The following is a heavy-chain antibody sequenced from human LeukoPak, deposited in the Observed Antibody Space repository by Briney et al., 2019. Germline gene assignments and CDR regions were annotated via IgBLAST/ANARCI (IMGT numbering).Heavy chain of an antibody. CDR2: INPSGGST. D-gene: IGHD3-22*01. V-gene: IGHV1-46*01. CDR1: GYIFTNYY. CDR3: ARAGYDSSGYYSY. J-gene: IGHJ4*02. Sequence: ASVKVSCKASGYIFTNYYMHWVRQAPGQGLEWMGIINPSGGSTTYTQKFQGRVTMTRDTSTSTVYMEVSSLRSEDTAVYYCARAGYDSSGYYSYWGQGTLVTVSP.